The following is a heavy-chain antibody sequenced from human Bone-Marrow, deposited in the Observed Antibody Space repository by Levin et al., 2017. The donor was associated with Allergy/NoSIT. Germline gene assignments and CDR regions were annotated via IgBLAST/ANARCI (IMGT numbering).Heavy chain of an antibody. Sequence: ASVKVSCKASGYTFTSYGISWVRQAPGQGLEWMGWISAYNGNTNYAQKLQGRVTMTTDTSTSTAYMELRSLRSDDTAVYYCARGRRSMVIGGVGYYYYGMDVWGQGTTVTVSS. CDR1: GYTFTSYG. CDR2: ISAYNGNT. CDR3: ARGRRSMVIGGVGYYYYGMDV. J-gene: IGHJ6*02. V-gene: IGHV1-18*01. D-gene: IGHD2/OR15-2a*01.